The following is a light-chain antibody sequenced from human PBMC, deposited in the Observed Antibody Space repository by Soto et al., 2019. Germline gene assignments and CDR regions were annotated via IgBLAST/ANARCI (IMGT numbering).Light chain of an antibody. CDR2: DVS. Sequence: QSALTQPASVSGSPGQSITISCTGTSSDVGGYNYVSWYQQHPGKAPKLMIYDVSNRPSGVSNRFSGSKSGNTASLTISGLQAEDEADYYCSSYTSSPSFGGGTKVTVL. CDR3: SSYTSSPS. CDR1: SSDVGGYNY. J-gene: IGLJ2*01. V-gene: IGLV2-14*01.